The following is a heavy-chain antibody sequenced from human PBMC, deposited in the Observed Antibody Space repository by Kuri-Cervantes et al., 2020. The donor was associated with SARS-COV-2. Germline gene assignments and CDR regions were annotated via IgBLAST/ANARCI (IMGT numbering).Heavy chain of an antibody. Sequence: AVKVSCKTSGGSFSSYAISWVRQAPGQGREGMGRIIPIVGVPNYAQNFQGRVTITADTSTSTAYVELSSLRSEDTAVYHCARETSRTSGTGYYFDYWGQGTLVTVSS. CDR1: GGSFSSYA. CDR2: IIPIVGVP. D-gene: IGHD1-26*01. V-gene: IGHV1-69*04. CDR3: ARETSRTSGTGYYFDY. J-gene: IGHJ4*02.